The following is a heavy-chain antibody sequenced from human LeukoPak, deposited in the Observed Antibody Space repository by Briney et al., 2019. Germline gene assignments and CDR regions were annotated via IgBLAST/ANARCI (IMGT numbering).Heavy chain of an antibody. V-gene: IGHV3-48*03. D-gene: IGHD3-22*01. Sequence: GGSLRLSCAASGFTFSSYEMNWVRQAPGKGLEWVSCVSSSGSTIYYADSVKGRFTISRDNAKNTVYLQMNSLRAEDTAVYYCVRDWGYDSSGYWQKYFDTWGQGTLVTVSS. CDR1: GFTFSSYE. J-gene: IGHJ4*02. CDR2: VSSSGSTI. CDR3: VRDWGYDSSGYWQKYFDT.